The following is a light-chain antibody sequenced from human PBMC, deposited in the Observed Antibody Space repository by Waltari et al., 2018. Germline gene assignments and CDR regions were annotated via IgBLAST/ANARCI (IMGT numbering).Light chain of an antibody. V-gene: IGKV3-20*01. CDR1: HIVYARY. Sequence: EIVLTQSPGTLSLSPGDGATLSCRARHIVYARYLAWYQQRPGQAPRLVIYGASTRAPGTPDRFSGSASGTEFTLTISKLEPEDFAVYYCEQYGDSPRTFGQGTRLEIK. CDR3: EQYGDSPRT. J-gene: IGKJ5*01. CDR2: GAS.